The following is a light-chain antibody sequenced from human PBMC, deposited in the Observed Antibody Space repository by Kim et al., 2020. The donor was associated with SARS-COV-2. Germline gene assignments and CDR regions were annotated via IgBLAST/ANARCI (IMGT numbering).Light chain of an antibody. CDR1: SGHSSYA. Sequence: VKLTCTLSSGHSSYAIAWHQQQPEKGPRYLMKLNSDGSHRKGDGIPDRFSGSSSGAERYLTISSLQSEDEADYYCQTWGTGIHVVFGGGTQLTVL. J-gene: IGLJ2*01. V-gene: IGLV4-69*01. CDR3: QTWGTGIHVV. CDR2: LNSDGSH.